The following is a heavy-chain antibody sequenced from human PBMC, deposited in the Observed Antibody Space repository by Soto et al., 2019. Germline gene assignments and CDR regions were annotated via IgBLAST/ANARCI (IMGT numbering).Heavy chain of an antibody. D-gene: IGHD3-3*01. Sequence: ASVKVSCKASGYTFTSYGISWVRQAPGQGLEWMGWISAYNGNTNYAQKLQGRVTMTTDTSTSTAYMELRSLRSDDTAVYYCARSPFYDFWSGYYPKYYYYYGMDVWGQGTTVTVSS. CDR3: ARSPFYDFWSGYYPKYYYYYGMDV. V-gene: IGHV1-18*01. CDR1: GYTFTSYG. CDR2: ISAYNGNT. J-gene: IGHJ6*02.